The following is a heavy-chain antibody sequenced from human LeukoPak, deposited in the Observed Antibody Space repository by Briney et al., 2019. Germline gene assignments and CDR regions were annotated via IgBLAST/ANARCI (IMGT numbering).Heavy chain of an antibody. D-gene: IGHD3-10*01. CDR3: ARDLGGSGSDY. CDR2: ISSSSSYI. CDR1: GFTFTSFE. V-gene: IGHV3-21*01. J-gene: IGHJ4*02. Sequence: GGSLRLSCAASGFTFTSFEMNWVRQAPGKGLEWVSSISSSSSYIYYADSVKGRSTIPRDNAKNSLYLQMNSLRAEDTAVYYCARDLGGSGSDYWGQGTLVTVSS.